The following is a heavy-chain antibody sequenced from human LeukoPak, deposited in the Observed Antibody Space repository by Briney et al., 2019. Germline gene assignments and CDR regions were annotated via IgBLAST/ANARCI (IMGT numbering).Heavy chain of an antibody. D-gene: IGHD2/OR15-2a*01. CDR1: GFTFSSYG. CDR2: IWFDGSNK. V-gene: IGHV3-33*03. Sequence: PGGSLRLSCAASGFTFSSYGLHWVRQAPGKGLEWVAVIWFDGSNKYYADSVKGRFTISRDNSKNTLYLQMNSLRAEDTAVYCCAKDSYYLLGISAFDIWGQGTMVTVSS. J-gene: IGHJ3*02. CDR3: AKDSYYLLGISAFDI.